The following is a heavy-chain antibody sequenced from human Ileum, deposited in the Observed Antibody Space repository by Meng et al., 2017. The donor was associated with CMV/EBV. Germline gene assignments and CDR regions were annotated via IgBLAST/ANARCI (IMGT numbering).Heavy chain of an antibody. Sequence: GGSLRLSCGASGFTLSDWMNWIRQAPGKGLEWVAGISGNGDTIYYADSVKGRFTVSRDNTKNSLYMQMSSLRAEDTAVYYCARDFRHGGLDVWGQGTTVTVSS. J-gene: IGHJ6*02. V-gene: IGHV3-11*01. CDR3: ARDFRHGGLDV. CDR2: ISGNGDTI. CDR1: GFTLSDW.